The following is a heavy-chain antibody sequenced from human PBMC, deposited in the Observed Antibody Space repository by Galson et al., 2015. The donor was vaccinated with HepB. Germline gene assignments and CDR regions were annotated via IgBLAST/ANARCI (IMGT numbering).Heavy chain of an antibody. V-gene: IGHV1-46*01. Sequence: SVKVSCKASGYTFTSYYMHWVRQAPGQGLEWMGIINPSGGSTSYAQKFQGRVTMTRDTSTSTVYMELSSLRSEDTAVYYCARVGSGSGIQYPYYYYMDVWGKGTTVTVSS. D-gene: IGHD1-26*01. CDR2: INPSGGST. CDR1: GYTFTSYY. J-gene: IGHJ6*03. CDR3: ARVGSGSGIQYPYYYYMDV.